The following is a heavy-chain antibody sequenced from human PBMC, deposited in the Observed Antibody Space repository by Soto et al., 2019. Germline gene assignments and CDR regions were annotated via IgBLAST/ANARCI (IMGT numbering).Heavy chain of an antibody. D-gene: IGHD2-15*01. Sequence: EVQLLESGGGLVQPGGSLRLSCAASGFTFSSYAMSWVRQAPGKGLEWVSAISGSGGSTYYADSVKGRFTISRDNSKNTLYLQMNSLRAEDTAVYYCAKDVGLGYCSGGSCYPFDYWGQGTLVTVSS. CDR2: ISGSGGST. V-gene: IGHV3-23*01. J-gene: IGHJ4*02. CDR1: GFTFSSYA. CDR3: AKDVGLGYCSGGSCYPFDY.